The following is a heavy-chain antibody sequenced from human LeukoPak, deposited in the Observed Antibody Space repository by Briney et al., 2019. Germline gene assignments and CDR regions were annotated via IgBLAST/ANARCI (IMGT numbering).Heavy chain of an antibody. D-gene: IGHD3-9*01. V-gene: IGHV3-33*01. CDR3: ARDAGTLESGNSDWSLNWFDS. CDR1: GFTFSSYG. CDR2: IWYDGSNK. Sequence: GRSLRLSCAASGFTFSSYGMHWVRQAPGKGLEWVAVIWYDGSNKYYADSVKGRFTISRDNSKNTLYLQMNSLSGEDTALYYCARDAGTLESGNSDWSLNWFDSWGQGTLVTVSS. J-gene: IGHJ5*01.